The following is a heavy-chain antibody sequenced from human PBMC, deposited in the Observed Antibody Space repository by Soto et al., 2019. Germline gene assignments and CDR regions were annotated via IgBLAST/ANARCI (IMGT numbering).Heavy chain of an antibody. CDR3: ARGLRIPPGESSSWYEIDP. Sequence: ASETISLTCAVYGGSFSGYYWSWIRQPPGKGLELIGEIHLIXSTNYNPCLKSGVTISVYTSKNQFSLKLSSVTAADTAVYYCARGLRIPPGESSSWYEIDPWGQGTLVTVSS. D-gene: IGHD6-13*01. J-gene: IGHJ5*02. CDR1: GGSFSGYY. CDR2: IHLIXST. V-gene: IGHV4-34*01.